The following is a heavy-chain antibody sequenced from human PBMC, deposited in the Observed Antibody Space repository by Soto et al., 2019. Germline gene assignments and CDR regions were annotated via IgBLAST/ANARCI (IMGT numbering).Heavy chain of an antibody. J-gene: IGHJ6*02. CDR2: INPNSGGT. D-gene: IGHD5-12*01. CDR1: GYTFTGYY. CDR3: ARDIVATIGPYYYYGMDV. Sequence: ASVKVSCRASGYTFTGYYMHWVRQAPGQGLEWMGWINPNSGGTNYAQKFQGWVTMTRDTSISTAYMERSRLRSDDTAVYYCARDIVATIGPYYYYGMDVWGQGTTVTVSS. V-gene: IGHV1-2*04.